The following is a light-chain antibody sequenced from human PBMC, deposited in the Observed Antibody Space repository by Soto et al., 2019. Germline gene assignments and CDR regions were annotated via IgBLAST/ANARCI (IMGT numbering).Light chain of an antibody. CDR2: DTS. Sequence: IVLTQSPATLSLSTGERAALSCRASQSVSSYLAWYQHKPGQAPRLLIYDTSIRASGIPARFSGSGSGTDFTLTIRCLDPEAFAVYYCQQRSNRPITFGQGTRLQF. CDR1: QSVSSY. V-gene: IGKV3-11*01. CDR3: QQRSNRPIT. J-gene: IGKJ5*01.